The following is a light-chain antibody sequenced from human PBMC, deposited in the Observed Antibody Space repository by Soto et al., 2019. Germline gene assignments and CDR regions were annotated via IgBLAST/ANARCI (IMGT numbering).Light chain of an antibody. CDR1: SSDVGGYNY. V-gene: IGLV2-14*01. Sequence: SALTQPASVSGSPGQSITISCTGTSSDVGGYNYVSWYQQHPGKAPKLMIYDVSNRPSGVSNRFSGSKSDNTASLTISGLQAEDEADYYCSSYTSSSTLVVFGGGTQLTVL. CDR2: DVS. CDR3: SSYTSSSTLVV. J-gene: IGLJ2*01.